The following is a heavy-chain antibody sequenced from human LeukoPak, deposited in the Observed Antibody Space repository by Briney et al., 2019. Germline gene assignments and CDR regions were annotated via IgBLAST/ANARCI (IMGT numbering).Heavy chain of an antibody. J-gene: IGHJ3*02. D-gene: IGHD3-22*01. CDR2: INPSDGGT. V-gene: IGHV1-46*04. Sequence: ASVKVSCKASGYSFTSYYVHCVRQAPGQGLEWVGVINPSDGGTISAQKLQDRVALTRDTSTSTVYMGMSSLKSDDTAVYYCARGPLLGYDTNDSGFDIWGQGTLVTVSP. CDR1: GYSFTSYY. CDR3: ARGPLLGYDTNDSGFDI.